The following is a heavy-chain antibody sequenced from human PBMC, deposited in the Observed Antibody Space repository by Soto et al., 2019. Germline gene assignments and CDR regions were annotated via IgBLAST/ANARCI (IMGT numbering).Heavy chain of an antibody. CDR3: ARDHDSGWSLFDY. J-gene: IGHJ4*02. CDR1: GGSISSSSYY. V-gene: IGHV4-39*01. D-gene: IGHD6-19*01. Sequence: PSETLSLTCTVSGGSISSSSYYWGWIRQPPGKGLEWVGSIYYSESTYYNPSLKSRVTISVDTSKNQFSLKLTSVTAADTAVYYCARDHDSGWSLFDYWGQGTLVTVSS. CDR2: IYYSEST.